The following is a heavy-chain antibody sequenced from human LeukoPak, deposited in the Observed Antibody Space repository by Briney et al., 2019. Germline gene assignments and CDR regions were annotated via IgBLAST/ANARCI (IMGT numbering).Heavy chain of an antibody. Sequence: ASVKVSCKASAYTFTGYYMHWVRQAPGQGLEWMGWINPNSGVTNYAQKFQGRVTMTRDTSTSTAHMDLSRLRSDDTAVYYCARDTAMDSYYFDYWGQGTPVTVSS. D-gene: IGHD5-18*01. V-gene: IGHV1-2*02. CDR1: AYTFTGYY. CDR3: ARDTAMDSYYFDY. CDR2: INPNSGVT. J-gene: IGHJ4*02.